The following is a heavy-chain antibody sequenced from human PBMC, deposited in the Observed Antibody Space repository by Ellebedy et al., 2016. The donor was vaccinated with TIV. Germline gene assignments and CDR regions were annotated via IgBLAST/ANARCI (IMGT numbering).Heavy chain of an antibody. J-gene: IGHJ3*01. CDR1: GGSISSSNW. CDR3: ARHSKVDAT. V-gene: IGHV4-4*02. D-gene: IGHD1-26*01. CDR2: IHYSGST. Sequence: MPGGSLRLSCAVSGGSISSSNWWSWVRQPPGKGLEWIGYIHYSGSTNYNPSLKSRVTISVDTSKNQFSLKLNSVTAADTAVYYCARHSKVDATWGQGTMVTVSS.